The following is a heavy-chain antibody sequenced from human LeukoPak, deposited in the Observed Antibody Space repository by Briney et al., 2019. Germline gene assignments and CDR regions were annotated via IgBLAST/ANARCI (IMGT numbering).Heavy chain of an antibody. CDR2: IGGSGGST. Sequence: GGSLRLSCAASGFTFSSYAMSWVRQAPGKGLEWVSAIGGSGGSTYYADSVKGRFTISRDNSKNTLYLQMNSLRAEDTAVYYCAKDLRGYSYGYFVSYDYWGQGTLVTVSS. J-gene: IGHJ4*02. D-gene: IGHD5-18*01. CDR1: GFTFSSYA. V-gene: IGHV3-23*01. CDR3: AKDLRGYSYGYFVSYDY.